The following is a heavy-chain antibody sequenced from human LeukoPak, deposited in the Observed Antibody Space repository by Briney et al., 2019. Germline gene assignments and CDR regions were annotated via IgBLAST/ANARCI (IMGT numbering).Heavy chain of an antibody. Sequence: GGSLRLSCAASGFTVSSNYMSWVRQAPGKGLEWVPVIYSGGSTYYADSVKGRFTISRDNSKNTLYLQMNSLRAEDTAVYYCASVVGAAAGYFDLWGRGTLVTVSS. CDR1: GFTVSSNY. CDR2: IYSGGST. D-gene: IGHD1-26*01. V-gene: IGHV3-53*01. CDR3: ASVVGAAAGYFDL. J-gene: IGHJ2*01.